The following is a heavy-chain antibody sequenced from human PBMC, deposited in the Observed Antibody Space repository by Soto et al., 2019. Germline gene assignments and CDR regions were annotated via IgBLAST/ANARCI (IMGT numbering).Heavy chain of an antibody. CDR2: ISGSGDST. V-gene: IGHV3-23*01. CDR3: ARELGYCSGGSCYMDGAFDF. D-gene: IGHD2-15*01. J-gene: IGHJ3*01. CDR1: GSTFSSYA. Sequence: PGGSLRLSCAASGSTFSSYAMSWVHQAPGKGLEWVSVISGSGDSTYYADSVKGRFTISRDNSKNTLYVQMNSLRAEDTAVYYCARELGYCSGGSCYMDGAFDFWGQGTMVTVSS.